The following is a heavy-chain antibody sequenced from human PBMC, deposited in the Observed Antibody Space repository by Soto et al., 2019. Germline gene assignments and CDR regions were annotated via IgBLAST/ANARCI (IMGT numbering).Heavy chain of an antibody. J-gene: IGHJ4*02. CDR1: GGSISSY. V-gene: IGHV4-59*01. Sequence: PSETLSLTCTVSGGSISSYWNWIRQPPGKGLEWISYIYYTGSTSYNPSLMGRVTTSLDTSKHQFSLRLNSVTAADTVVYYCARGEVYDGALYFDYWGLGTLVTVSS. CDR3: ARGEVYDGALYFDY. D-gene: IGHD3-22*01. CDR2: IYYTGST.